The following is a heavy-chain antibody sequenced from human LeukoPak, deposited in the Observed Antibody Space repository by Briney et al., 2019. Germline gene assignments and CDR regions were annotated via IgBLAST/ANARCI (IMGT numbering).Heavy chain of an antibody. D-gene: IGHD2-2*01. CDR3: ARGATIVVSYYYMDV. CDR1: GGTFSSYA. CDR2: IIPIFGTA. J-gene: IGHJ6*03. Sequence: ASVKVSCKASGGTFSSYAISWVRQAPGQGLEWMGGIIPIFGTANYAQKFQGRVTITTDESTSTAYMELSSLRSEDTAVYYCARGATIVVSYYYMDVWGKGTTDTVSS. V-gene: IGHV1-69*05.